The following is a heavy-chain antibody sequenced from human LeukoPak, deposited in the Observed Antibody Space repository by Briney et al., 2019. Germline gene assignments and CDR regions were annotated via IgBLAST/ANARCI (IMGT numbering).Heavy chain of an antibody. Sequence: GGSLRLSCVASGFTFSDYAMNWVRQAPGRGLEWVSTFKTNYNQVYYAESVRGRFTISTDNSKNTAYLQMNSLRVEDTALYYCARSVPDYTRFDFWGQGALVTVSS. J-gene: IGHJ4*02. CDR3: ARSVPDYTRFDF. V-gene: IGHV3-23*05. D-gene: IGHD4-11*01. CDR2: FKTNYNQV. CDR1: GFTFSDYA.